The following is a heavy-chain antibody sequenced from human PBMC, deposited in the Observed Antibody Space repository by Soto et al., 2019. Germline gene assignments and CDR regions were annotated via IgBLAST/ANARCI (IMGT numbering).Heavy chain of an antibody. CDR2: IHYSGSI. D-gene: IGHD2-21*02. J-gene: IGHJ6*02. V-gene: IGHV4-30-4*08. Sequence: ASETLSLTCTVSGGSISYEYYHWTWIRQSPGKGLEWIGYIHYSGSIIYNPSFKSRVTISVDTSKNQFSLQPGSVTAADTAVYFCAREDDGGDRDYYGLDVWGQGTTVTVSS. CDR3: AREDDGGDRDYYGLDV. CDR1: GGSISYEYYH.